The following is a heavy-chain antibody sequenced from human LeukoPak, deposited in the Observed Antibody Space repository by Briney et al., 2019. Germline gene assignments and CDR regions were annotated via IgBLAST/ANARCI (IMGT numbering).Heavy chain of an antibody. CDR3: ARHWAVAGTTLDY. CDR2: IYHSGST. J-gene: IGHJ4*02. D-gene: IGHD6-19*01. V-gene: IGHV4-38-2*01. CDR1: GYSISSGYY. Sequence: SETLSLTCAVSGYSISSGYYWGWIRQPPGKGLEWIGGIYHSGSTYYNPSLTSRVTISVDTSKNQFSLKLSSVTAADTAVYYCARHWAVAGTTLDYWGQRTLVTVSS.